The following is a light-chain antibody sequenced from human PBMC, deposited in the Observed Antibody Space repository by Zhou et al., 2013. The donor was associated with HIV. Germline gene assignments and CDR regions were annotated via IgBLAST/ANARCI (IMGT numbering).Light chain of an antibody. CDR3: QQYGDAPVT. J-gene: IGKJ5*01. CDR1: QSVSSS. CDR2: GAS. V-gene: IGKV3-20*01. Sequence: DIVLTQSPGTLSVSPGERATLSCRASQSVSSSLAWYQQKPGQAPRLLIYGASSRATGIPDRFSGSGSGTDFTLTIRRLEPEDFAVYFCQQYGDAPVTFGQGTRLEI.